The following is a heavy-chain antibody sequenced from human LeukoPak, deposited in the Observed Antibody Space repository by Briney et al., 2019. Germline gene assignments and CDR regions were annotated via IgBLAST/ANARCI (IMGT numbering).Heavy chain of an antibody. CDR1: GGSISSYY. Sequence: SETLSLTCTVSGGSISSYYWSWIRQPPGKGLEWIGYIYYSGSTNYNPSLKSRVTISVDTSKNQFSLKLSSVTAADTAVYYCARARGAYYYGSGSYYNVNFDAFDIWGQGTMVTVSS. CDR3: ARARGAYYYGSGSYYNVNFDAFDI. V-gene: IGHV4-59*01. D-gene: IGHD3-10*01. J-gene: IGHJ3*02. CDR2: IYYSGST.